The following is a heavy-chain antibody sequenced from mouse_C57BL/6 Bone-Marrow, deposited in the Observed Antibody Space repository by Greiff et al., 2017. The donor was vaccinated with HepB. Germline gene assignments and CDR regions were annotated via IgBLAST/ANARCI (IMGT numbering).Heavy chain of an antibody. V-gene: IGHV1-59*01. J-gene: IGHJ4*01. D-gene: IGHD1-1*01. Sequence: QVQLKQPGAELVRPGTSVKLSCKASGYTFTSYWMHWVKQRPGQGLEWIGVIDPSDSYTNYNQKFKGKATLTVDTSSSTAYMQLSSLTSEDSAVYYCARHRHYCGSSLDYWGQGTSVTVSS. CDR2: IDPSDSYT. CDR1: GYTFTSYW. CDR3: ARHRHYCGSSLDY.